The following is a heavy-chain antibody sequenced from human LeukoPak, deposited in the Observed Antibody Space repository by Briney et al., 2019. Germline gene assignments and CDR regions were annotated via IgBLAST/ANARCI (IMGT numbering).Heavy chain of an antibody. J-gene: IGHJ4*02. D-gene: IGHD1-26*01. CDR3: ARDRFSGSCDY. V-gene: IGHV3-7*01. Sequence: GGSLRLSCAASGFTFSSYWMSWVRQAPRKGLEWVANIKQDGSEKYYVDSVKGRFTISRDNAKNSLYLQMNSLRAEDTAVYYCARDRFSGSCDYWGQGTLVTVSS. CDR1: GFTFSSYW. CDR2: IKQDGSEK.